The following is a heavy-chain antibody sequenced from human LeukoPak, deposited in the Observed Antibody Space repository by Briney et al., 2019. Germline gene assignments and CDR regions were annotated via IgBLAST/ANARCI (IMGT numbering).Heavy chain of an antibody. V-gene: IGHV3-23*01. J-gene: IGHJ4*02. D-gene: IGHD4-23*01. CDR2: SSDTT. Sequence: GGSLRLSCAASGFTFSSYAMSWVRQAPRKGLEWVSTSSDTTYYTDSVKGRFTISRDTSKNTLYLQMNSLGAADTAVYYCARSRGPGNHYFDYWGQGARVTVSS. CDR3: ARSRGPGNHYFDY. CDR1: GFTFSSYA.